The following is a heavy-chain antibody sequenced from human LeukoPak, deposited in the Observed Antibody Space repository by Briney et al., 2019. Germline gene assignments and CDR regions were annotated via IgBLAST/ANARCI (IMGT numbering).Heavy chain of an antibody. CDR3: ARESGSHPSYYFDY. Sequence: PSETLSLTCTVSGGSISSYYWNWIRQPPGKGLEWIGYIYYSGSTNYNPSLKSRVTISVDTSKNQFSLKLSSVTAADTAVYYCARESGSHPSYYFDYWGQGTLVTVSS. D-gene: IGHD1-26*01. V-gene: IGHV4-59*12. CDR1: GGSISSYY. J-gene: IGHJ4*02. CDR2: IYYSGST.